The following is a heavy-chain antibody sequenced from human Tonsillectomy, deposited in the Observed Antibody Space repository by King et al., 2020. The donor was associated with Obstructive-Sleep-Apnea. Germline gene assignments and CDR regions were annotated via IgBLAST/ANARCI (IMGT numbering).Heavy chain of an antibody. J-gene: IGHJ4*02. CDR1: GGSISSYY. Sequence: VQLQESGPGLVKPSETLSLTCTVSGGSISSYYWSWIRQPPGKGLEWIGYIYYSGNTNYNPFLKSRVTVSVDTSKNQFSLKLSSVTAADTAVYYCARLGVAAAGGGSFDYWGQGTLVTVSS. CDR2: IYYSGNT. D-gene: IGHD3-16*01. V-gene: IGHV4-59*08. CDR3: ARLGVAAAGGGSFDY.